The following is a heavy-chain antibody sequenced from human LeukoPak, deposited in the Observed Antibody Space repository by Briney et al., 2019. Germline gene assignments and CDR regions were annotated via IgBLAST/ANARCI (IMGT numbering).Heavy chain of an antibody. CDR1: GFTFGTYS. CDR2: ISSSSSYI. J-gene: IGHJ4*02. CDR3: ARDHGSGYYFFDY. D-gene: IGHD3-22*01. Sequence: GGSLRLSCAASGFTFGTYSMNWVRQPPGKGLEWVSSISSSSSYICYADSVKGRFTISRDNAKNSLYLQMNSLRAEDTAVYYCARDHGSGYYFFDYWGQGTLVTVSS. V-gene: IGHV3-21*01.